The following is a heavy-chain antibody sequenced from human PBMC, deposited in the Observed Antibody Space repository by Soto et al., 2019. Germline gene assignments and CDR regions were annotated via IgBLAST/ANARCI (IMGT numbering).Heavy chain of an antibody. CDR2: INPSGGST. CDR1: GYTFTSYY. D-gene: IGHD3-9*01. V-gene: IGHV1-46*03. CDR3: ARVIWTGLHAFDI. Sequence: QVQLVQSGAEVKKPGASVKVSCKASGYTFTSYYMHWVRQAPGQGLEWMGIINPSGGSTSYAQKCQGRVTMTRDTSTSTVYMELSSLRSEDTAVYYCARVIWTGLHAFDIWGQGTMVTVSS. J-gene: IGHJ3*02.